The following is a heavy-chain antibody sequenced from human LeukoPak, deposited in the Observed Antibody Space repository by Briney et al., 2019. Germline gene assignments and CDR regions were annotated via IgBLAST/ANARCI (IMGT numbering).Heavy chain of an antibody. CDR2: ISWDGVST. CDR3: AKDGKGSSGYYYADY. Sequence: GGSLRLSCAASGFTFDDYSMHWVRQGPGKGLEWVSVISWDGVSTYYAGSVKGRFTISRDNSKNSLSLQMNSLRTEDTALYYCAKDGKGSSGYYYADYWGQGTLVTVSS. V-gene: IGHV3-43*01. D-gene: IGHD3-22*01. J-gene: IGHJ4*02. CDR1: GFTFDDYS.